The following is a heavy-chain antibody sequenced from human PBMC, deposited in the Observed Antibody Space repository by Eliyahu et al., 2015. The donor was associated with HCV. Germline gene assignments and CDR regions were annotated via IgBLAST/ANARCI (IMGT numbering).Heavy chain of an antibody. CDR2: IYYSGST. CDR3: ARAPGEWFGEFPFDY. V-gene: IGHV4-59*08. Sequence: QVQLQESGPGLVKPSXTLSLTCTVSGGSISSXYWSWIRQPPGKGLEWIGYIYYSGSTNYNPSLKSRVTISVDTSKNQFSLKLSSVTAADTAVYYCARAPGEWFGEFPFDYWGQGTLVTVSS. J-gene: IGHJ4*02. CDR1: GGSISSXY. D-gene: IGHD3-10*01.